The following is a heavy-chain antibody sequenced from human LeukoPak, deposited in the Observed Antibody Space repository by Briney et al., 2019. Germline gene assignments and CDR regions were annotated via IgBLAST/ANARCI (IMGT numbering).Heavy chain of an antibody. CDR2: INPNSGDT. CDR1: RYTFTAYY. D-gene: IGHD1-26*01. Sequence: GASVKFSCKASRYTFTAYYIHWVRQAPGQGLEWLGWINPNSGDTNYAQKFQGRATMTRDTSITTAYMELSRLKSDDTAVYYCARGLMSAVGVGYFDYWGQGTLVTVSS. J-gene: IGHJ4*02. CDR3: ARGLMSAVGVGYFDY. V-gene: IGHV1-2*02.